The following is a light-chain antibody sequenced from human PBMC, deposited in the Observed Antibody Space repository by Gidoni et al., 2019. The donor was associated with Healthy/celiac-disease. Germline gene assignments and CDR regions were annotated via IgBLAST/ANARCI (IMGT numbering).Light chain of an antibody. CDR2: DAS. J-gene: IGKJ4*01. CDR3: QQRSNWPLT. Sequence: EIVLTQSPATLSLSPGERATLSCRASQSVSSYLAWYQQKPGQAPRLLIYDASTRATGIPARFSGSGSVTDFTLSISILEPEDFSVYYCQQRSNWPLTFGGGTKVEIQ. CDR1: QSVSSY. V-gene: IGKV3-11*01.